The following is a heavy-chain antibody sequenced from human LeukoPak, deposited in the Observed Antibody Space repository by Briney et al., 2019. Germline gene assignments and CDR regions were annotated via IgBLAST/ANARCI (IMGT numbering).Heavy chain of an antibody. CDR2: INTHSGGT. D-gene: IGHD6-6*01. Sequence: ASVKVSCKAAGYTFTDYYMHWVRQAPGQGLEWMGWINTHSGGTSYAQKFQGRVTMTRDTSISTGYMELNRLRSDDTAVYYCARTRISAPVDYWGQGTLVTVSS. V-gene: IGHV1-2*02. CDR3: ARTRISAPVDY. J-gene: IGHJ4*02. CDR1: GYTFTDYY.